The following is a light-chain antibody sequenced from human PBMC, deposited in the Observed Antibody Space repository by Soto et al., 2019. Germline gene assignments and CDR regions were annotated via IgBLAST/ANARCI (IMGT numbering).Light chain of an antibody. Sequence: DIQMTQSPSSLSASVGDRVTISCRASQTITTYLNWYQQKPGKDPKLLIYAASSLHSGVPSRFSGSGSGTDFTLTISSLQPEDFAAYYCQQTYSALWTFGQGTKLQIK. V-gene: IGKV1-39*01. CDR2: AAS. CDR3: QQTYSALWT. J-gene: IGKJ1*01. CDR1: QTITTY.